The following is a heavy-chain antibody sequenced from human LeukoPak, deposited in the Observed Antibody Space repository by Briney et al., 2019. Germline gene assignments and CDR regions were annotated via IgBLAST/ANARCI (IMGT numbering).Heavy chain of an antibody. CDR1: GYSFTSYW. CDR2: IDPSDSYT. D-gene: IGHD6-19*01. V-gene: IGHV5-10-1*01. CDR3: ASSGSGWYDY. J-gene: IGHJ4*02. Sequence: GESLKISCKGSGYSFTSYWISWVRQMPGKGLEWMGRIDPSDSYTNYSPSFQGHVTISADKSISTAYLQWSSLKASDTAMYYCASSGSGWYDYWGQGTLVTVSS.